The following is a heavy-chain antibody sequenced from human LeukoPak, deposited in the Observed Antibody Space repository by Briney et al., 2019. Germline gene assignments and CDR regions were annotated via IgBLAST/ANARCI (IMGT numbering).Heavy chain of an antibody. D-gene: IGHD3-22*01. V-gene: IGHV3-21*06. Sequence: GGSLRLSCAASGFTFSDHYMDWVRQARGKGLEWVSYISGSSSYIYYADSVKGRFTTSRDNANNSLYLQMNSLRAEDTAVYYCARSQGTMTSPFDYWGQETLVTVSS. CDR1: GFTFSDHY. CDR3: ARSQGTMTSPFDY. J-gene: IGHJ4*02. CDR2: ISGSSSYI.